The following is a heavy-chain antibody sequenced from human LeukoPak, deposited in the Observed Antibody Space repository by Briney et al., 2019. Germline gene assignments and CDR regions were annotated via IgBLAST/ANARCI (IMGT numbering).Heavy chain of an antibody. Sequence: SVKVSCKASGGTFSSYAISWVRQAPGQGLEWMGGIIPIFGTANYAQKFQGRVTITADKTTSTAYMELSSLRSEDTAVYYCAGGQLLSNYFDYWGQGTMVTVSS. D-gene: IGHD2-2*01. CDR1: GGTFSSYA. CDR2: IIPIFGTA. CDR3: AGGQLLSNYFDY. V-gene: IGHV1-69*06. J-gene: IGHJ4*02.